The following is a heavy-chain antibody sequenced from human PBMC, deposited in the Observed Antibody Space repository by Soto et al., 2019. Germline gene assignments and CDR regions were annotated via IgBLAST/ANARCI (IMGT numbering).Heavy chain of an antibody. CDR1: GYTFTGYY. CDR3: ARDLNRLTGAYYYYGMDV. J-gene: IGHJ6*02. D-gene: IGHD7-27*01. V-gene: IGHV1-2*04. CDR2: INPNSGGT. Sequence: ASVKVSCKASGYTFTGYYMHWVRQAPGQGLEWMGWINPNSGGTNYAQKFQGWVTMTRDTSISTAYMELSRLRSDDTAVYYCARDLNRLTGAYYYYGMDVWGQGTTVTVSS.